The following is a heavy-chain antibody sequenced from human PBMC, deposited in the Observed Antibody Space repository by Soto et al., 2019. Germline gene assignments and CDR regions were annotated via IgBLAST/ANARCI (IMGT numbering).Heavy chain of an antibody. V-gene: IGHV4-39*01. J-gene: IGHJ4*02. CDR1: GGSIDKSTYY. Sequence: QLQLQESGPGLVKPSETLSLTCTVSGGSIDKSTYYWCWIRQPPGKALDWIGSIYYSGSTYYYPSFKSRVTITVDTSRNQFSLKLRSVTAAETAVYYCARHHESGWYGYWGQGTLVTVSS. CDR2: IYYSGST. CDR3: ARHHESGWYGY. D-gene: IGHD6-19*01.